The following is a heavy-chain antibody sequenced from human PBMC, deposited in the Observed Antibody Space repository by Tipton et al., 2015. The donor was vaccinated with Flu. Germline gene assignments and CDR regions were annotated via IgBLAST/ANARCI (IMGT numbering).Heavy chain of an antibody. V-gene: IGHV4-59*01. CDR1: GGSISSYY. CDR3: ARSYYDFWSGSAPFDY. CDR2: IYYSGST. J-gene: IGHJ4*02. Sequence: TLSLTCTVSGGSISSYYWSWIRQPPGKGLEWIGYIYYSGSTNYNPSLKSRVTISVDTSKNQFSLKLSSVTAADTAVYYCARSYYDFWSGSAPFDYWGQGTLVTVSS. D-gene: IGHD3-3*01.